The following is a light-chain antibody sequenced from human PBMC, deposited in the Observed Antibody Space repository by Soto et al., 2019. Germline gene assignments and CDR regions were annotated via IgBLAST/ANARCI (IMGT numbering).Light chain of an antibody. CDR1: QGISRY. V-gene: IGKV1-9*01. J-gene: IGKJ4*01. CDR3: QQLNTYPVT. CDR2: AAS. Sequence: IQLTQCPSSLSASVGDSVTITCRSSQGISRYLAWYQQKPGRAPQLLISAASTLQSGVPSRFSGSGSGTHFTLVISSLQPEDFATYYCQQLNTYPVTFYGGTNV.